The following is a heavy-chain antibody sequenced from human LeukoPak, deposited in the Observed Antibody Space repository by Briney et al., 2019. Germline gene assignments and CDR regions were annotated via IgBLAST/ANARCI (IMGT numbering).Heavy chain of an antibody. Sequence: PGGSLRLSCAASGFTFSGSPMHWARQAPGKGLEWVALISYDGKKDFYTDSVKGRFTISRDDSKNTVFLQMDSLRADDTAMYFCARDADPAARGWLDPWGQGTLVTVSS. CDR1: GFTFSGSP. CDR3: ARDADPAARGWLDP. D-gene: IGHD2-15*01. J-gene: IGHJ5*02. V-gene: IGHV3-30*04. CDR2: ISYDGKKD.